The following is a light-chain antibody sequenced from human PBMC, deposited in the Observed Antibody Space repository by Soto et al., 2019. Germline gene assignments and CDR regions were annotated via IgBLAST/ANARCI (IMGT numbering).Light chain of an antibody. CDR2: LAS. CDR1: QSLLHKNGFKY. J-gene: IGKJ2*01. V-gene: IGKV2-28*01. Sequence: DIVISQSPLSLSVTPGEPASISCRSSQSLLHKNGFKYLDWYLQKPGQSPKLLIYLASNRASGVHDKFSGSGSGTDFTRKISKVEAEDGGVYYYVHTLQTPYTFGQGTKLEIK. CDR3: VHTLQTPYT.